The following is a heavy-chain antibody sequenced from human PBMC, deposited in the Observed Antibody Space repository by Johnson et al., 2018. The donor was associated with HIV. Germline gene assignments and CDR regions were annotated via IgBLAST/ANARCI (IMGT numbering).Heavy chain of an antibody. J-gene: IGHJ3*02. CDR3: ARDYYDSSGYHHAFDI. CDR1: GFTFSSYA. CDR2: ISYDGSNK. D-gene: IGHD3-22*01. V-gene: IGHV3-30-3*01. Sequence: QVQLVESGGGAVQPGRSLRLSCAASGFTFSSYAMHWVRQAPGKGLEWVAVISYDGSNKYYADSVKGRFTISRDNSKNTVYLQMNSLRAEDTAVYYCARDYYDSSGYHHAFDIWGQGTMVTVSS.